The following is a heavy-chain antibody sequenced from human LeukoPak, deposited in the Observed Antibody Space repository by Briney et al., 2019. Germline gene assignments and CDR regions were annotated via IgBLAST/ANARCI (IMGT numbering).Heavy chain of an antibody. D-gene: IGHD3-3*01. V-gene: IGHV1-46*01. CDR1: GYTFTGYY. J-gene: IGHJ6*03. Sequence: ASVKVSCKASGYTFTGYYMHWARQAPGQGLEWMGIINPSGGSTSYAQKFQGRVTMTRDMSTSTVYMELSSLRSEDTAVYYCARAGGDDFWSGYYYYYYMDVWGKGTTVTVSS. CDR3: ARAGGDDFWSGYYYYYYMDV. CDR2: INPSGGST.